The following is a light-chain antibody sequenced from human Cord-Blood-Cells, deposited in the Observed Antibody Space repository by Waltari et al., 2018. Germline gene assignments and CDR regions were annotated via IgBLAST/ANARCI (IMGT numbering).Light chain of an antibody. CDR3: CSYAGSSTFVV. CDR1: SRHVGSSNL. J-gene: IGLJ2*01. CDR2: EGS. V-gene: IGLV2-23*03. Sequence: QSALTQPASVSGSPGPSITISCTGTSRHVGSSNLVSRYQQHPGKAPKLMIYEGSKRPSGVSNRFSGSKSGNTASLTISGLQAEDEADYYCCSYAGSSTFVVFGGGTKLTVL.